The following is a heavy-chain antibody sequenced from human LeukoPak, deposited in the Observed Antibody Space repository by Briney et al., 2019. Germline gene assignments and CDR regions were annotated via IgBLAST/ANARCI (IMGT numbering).Heavy chain of an antibody. CDR1: GFAFSRFA. J-gene: IGHJ4*02. D-gene: IGHD3-22*01. Sequence: GGSLRPSCSASGFAFSRFAMTWVRHLPGKGLDWVSSISGNGHQTYYGDSVKGRFSVSRDNSKNILYLQMDSLRADDSALYYCAKDANYYDSSGFFIPFDYWGQGTLVTVSS. CDR3: AKDANYYDSSGFFIPFDY. CDR2: ISGNGHQT. V-gene: IGHV3-23*01.